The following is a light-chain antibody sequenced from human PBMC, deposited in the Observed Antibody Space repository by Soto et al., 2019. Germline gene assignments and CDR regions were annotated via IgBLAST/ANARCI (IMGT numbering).Light chain of an antibody. CDR1: QGISSY. CDR3: QQLNSYPIT. V-gene: IGKV1-8*01. CDR2: DAS. Sequence: AIRMTESPSSLSASTGDRVTITCRASQGISSYLAWYQQKPGKAPKLLIYDASSLESGVPSRFSGSGSGTDFTLTVSSLQPEDFATYYCQQLNSYPITFGQGTRLEI. J-gene: IGKJ5*01.